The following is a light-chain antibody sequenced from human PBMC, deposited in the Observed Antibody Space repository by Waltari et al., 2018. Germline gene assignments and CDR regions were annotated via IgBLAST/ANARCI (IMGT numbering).Light chain of an antibody. J-gene: IGLJ2*01. V-gene: IGLV2-14*01. Sequence: QSALTQPASVSGSPGQSVTIFCTGTSNDVVGYNSVSWYQAHPGQAPRVIIYDVSDRPSGVSDRFSGSKSGNTASLTISGLQAEDEADYYCSSQSSNNVVLFGGGTKLTVL. CDR1: SNDVVGYNS. CDR3: SSQSSNNVVL. CDR2: DVS.